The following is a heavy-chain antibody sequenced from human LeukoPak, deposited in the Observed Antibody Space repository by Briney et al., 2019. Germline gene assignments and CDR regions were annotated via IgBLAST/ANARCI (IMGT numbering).Heavy chain of an antibody. J-gene: IGHJ4*02. CDR3: ARVGSLAMVRGVIPSFDY. Sequence: SETLSLTCTVSGYSISSGYYWGWIRQPPGKGLEWIGSIYHSGSTYYNPSLKSRVTISVDTSKNQFSLKLSSVTAADTAVYYCARVGSLAMVRGVIPSFDYWGQGTLVTVSS. V-gene: IGHV4-38-2*02. D-gene: IGHD3-10*01. CDR1: GYSISSGYY. CDR2: IYHSGST.